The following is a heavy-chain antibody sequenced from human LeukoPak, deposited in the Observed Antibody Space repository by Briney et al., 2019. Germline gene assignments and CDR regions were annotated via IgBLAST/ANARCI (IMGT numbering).Heavy chain of an antibody. CDR2: IYDGGST. CDR3: AITVVALYSNFDY. D-gene: IGHD4-23*01. V-gene: IGHV4-38-2*01. CDR1: GYSVSSGYY. J-gene: IGHJ4*02. Sequence: SETLSLTCAVSGYSVSSGYYWAWIRQPPGKGLEWIWSIYDGGSTYYNPSLKSRVTISVDTSKNQFSLKLSSVTAADTAVYYCAITVVALYSNFDYWGQGTLVTASS.